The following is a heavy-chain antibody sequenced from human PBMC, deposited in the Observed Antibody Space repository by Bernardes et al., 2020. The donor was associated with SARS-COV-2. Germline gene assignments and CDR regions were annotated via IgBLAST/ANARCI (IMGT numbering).Heavy chain of an antibody. CDR3: ARRSLLWFGEEYYYGMDV. Sequence: SETLSLTCAVSGGSISSSNWWNWVRQPPGKGLEWIGEIYHSGSTNYNPSLKSRVTISVDKSKNQFSLKLSSVTAADTAVYYCARRSLLWFGEEYYYGMDVWGQGTTVTVSS. J-gene: IGHJ6*02. D-gene: IGHD3-10*01. V-gene: IGHV4-4*02. CDR2: IYHSGST. CDR1: GGSISSSNW.